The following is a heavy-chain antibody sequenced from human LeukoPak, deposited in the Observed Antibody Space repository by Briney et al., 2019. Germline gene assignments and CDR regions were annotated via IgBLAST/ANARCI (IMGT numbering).Heavy chain of an antibody. CDR3: ALSLGYCSGGSCSSFDY. D-gene: IGHD2-15*01. CDR1: GYSFTSYW. CDR2: IYPGDSDT. Sequence: GESLKISCKGSGYSFTSYWIGWVRQMPGKGLEWMGIIYPGDSDTRYSPSFQGQVTISADKSISTAYLQWSSLKASDTAMYYCALSLGYCSGGSCSSFDYWGQGTLVTVSS. J-gene: IGHJ4*02. V-gene: IGHV5-51*01.